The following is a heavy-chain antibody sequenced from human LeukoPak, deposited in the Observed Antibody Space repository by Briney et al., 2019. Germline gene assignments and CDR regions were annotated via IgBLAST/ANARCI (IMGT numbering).Heavy chain of an antibody. V-gene: IGHV1-69*13. CDR1: GGTFSSYA. CDR2: IIPIFGTA. CDR3: ARDRCEWTMVVNAPPLYYYYGMDV. J-gene: IGHJ6*02. Sequence: GASVKVSCKASGGTFSSYAISWVRQAPGQGLEWMGGIIPIFGTANYAQKFQGRVTITADESTSTAYMELSSLRSEDTAVYYCARDRCEWTMVVNAPPLYYYYGMDVWGQGTTVTVSS. D-gene: IGHD4-23*01.